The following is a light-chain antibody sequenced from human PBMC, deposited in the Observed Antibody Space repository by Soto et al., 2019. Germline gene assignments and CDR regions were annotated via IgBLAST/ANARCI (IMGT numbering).Light chain of an antibody. J-gene: IGKJ1*01. Sequence: EIVLTQSPGTLSLSPGERATLSCRASQSVSSSYLAWYQQKPGQAPRLLIYGASSRATGIPDRFSGSGSGTDFTLTISILEPEDFAVYYCQQYGSSPRTFGQVTKVEIK. CDR1: QSVSSSY. CDR3: QQYGSSPRT. CDR2: GAS. V-gene: IGKV3-20*01.